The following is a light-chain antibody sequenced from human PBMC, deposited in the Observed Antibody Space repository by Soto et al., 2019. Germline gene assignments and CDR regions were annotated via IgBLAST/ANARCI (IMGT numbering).Light chain of an antibody. V-gene: IGKV3-20*01. CDR2: DAS. CDR1: QSVSSRS. J-gene: IGKJ1*01. CDR3: QLFGSSWT. Sequence: EIVLTQSPGTLSLSPGERATLSCRASQSVSSRSLAWYQQKPGQAPRLLIYDASSRVTGIPDRFSGSGSGTDFTITICRLEPDDFAVYYCQLFGSSWTFGLHTQVDIK.